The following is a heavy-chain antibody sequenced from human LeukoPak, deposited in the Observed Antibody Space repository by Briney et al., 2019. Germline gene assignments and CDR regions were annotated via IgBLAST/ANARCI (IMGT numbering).Heavy chain of an antibody. Sequence: SVKVSCKASGGTFSSYAISWVRQAPGQGLEWMGGIIPIFGTANYAQKFQGRVTITADESASTAYMELSSLRSEDTAVYYCARCIATEWLFFNWFDPWGQGTLDTVSS. V-gene: IGHV1-69*01. J-gene: IGHJ5*02. D-gene: IGHD3-3*01. CDR2: IIPIFGTA. CDR1: GGTFSSYA. CDR3: ARCIATEWLFFNWFDP.